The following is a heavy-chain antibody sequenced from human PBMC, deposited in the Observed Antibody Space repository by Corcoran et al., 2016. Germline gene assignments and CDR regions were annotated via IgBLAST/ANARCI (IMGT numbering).Heavy chain of an antibody. CDR1: GGSFSDHS. Sequence: QVQLQQWGAGLMKPSETLSLTCAVYGGSFSDHSWSWIRQPPGKGLEWIGEMSHRGRTTYNPSLKSRIAISVDTSKSQFSLRLSSVSAADTAVYACARHRKSGWYFDLWGRGTLVTVSS. J-gene: IGHJ2*01. CDR3: ARHRKSGWYFDL. V-gene: IGHV4-34*01. CDR2: MSHRGRT. D-gene: IGHD3-10*01.